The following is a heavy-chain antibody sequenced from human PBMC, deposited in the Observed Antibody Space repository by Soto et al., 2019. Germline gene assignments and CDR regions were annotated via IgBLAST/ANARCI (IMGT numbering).Heavy chain of an antibody. CDR1: GGSISSCGYY. CDR3: ARAPDPWGAAEYI. Sequence: VQLKESGPGLVKPSQTLSLPCTVSGGSISSCGYYWSWYRQHPRKVLEWFGYLYYSGSTNYNASLDRLVNISVDTSKNHITRMLSSVTDGDTAVHYCARAPDPWGAAEYIWGLATILTLS. J-gene: IGHJ3*02. CDR2: LYYSGST. D-gene: IGHD6-13*01. V-gene: IGHV4-31*01.